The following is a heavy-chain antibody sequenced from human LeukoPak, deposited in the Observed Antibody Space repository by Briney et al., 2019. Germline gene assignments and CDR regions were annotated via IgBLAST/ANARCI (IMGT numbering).Heavy chain of an antibody. D-gene: IGHD3-10*01. CDR1: GFTFSNFG. V-gene: IGHV3-30*18. J-gene: IGHJ4*02. CDR3: AKERDYRVSTSCDY. Sequence: GEPLRLSCVASGFTFSNFGMHWVRQAPGKGLEWMAVISYDAKVTCYADSVKGRFTISRDNSKNTLYLRMTSLRGEDTALYYCAKERDYRVSTSCDYWGQGTQVTVSS. CDR2: ISYDAKVT.